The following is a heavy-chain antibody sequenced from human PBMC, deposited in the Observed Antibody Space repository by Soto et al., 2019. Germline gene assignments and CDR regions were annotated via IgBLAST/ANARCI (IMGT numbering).Heavy chain of an antibody. CDR3: ASFYGYSSGWYFDF. V-gene: IGHV3-11*01. Sequence: GGSLGLACAASGVTFSDSYMSWIRQAPGKGLEWVSYISSSGSTIYYADSVKGRFTISRDNAKNSLYLQMNSLRAEDTAVYYCASFYGYSSGWYFDFWGRGTLVTVSS. J-gene: IGHJ4*02. CDR2: ISSSGSTI. CDR1: GVTFSDSY. D-gene: IGHD6-19*01.